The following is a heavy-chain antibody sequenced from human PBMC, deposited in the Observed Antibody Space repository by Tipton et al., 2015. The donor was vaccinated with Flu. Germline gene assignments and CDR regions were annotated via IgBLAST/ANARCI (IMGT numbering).Heavy chain of an antibody. CDR1: GGSFSGYY. J-gene: IGHJ4*02. CDR3: ARHAVLSLIDY. Sequence: TLSLTCAVYGGSFSGYYWSWIRQPPGKGLEWIGYIYYSGSTNYNPSLKSRVTISVDTSKNQFSLKLSSVTAADTAVYYCARHAVLSLIDYWGRGTLVTVSS. D-gene: IGHD6-6*01. V-gene: IGHV4-59*08. CDR2: IYYSGST.